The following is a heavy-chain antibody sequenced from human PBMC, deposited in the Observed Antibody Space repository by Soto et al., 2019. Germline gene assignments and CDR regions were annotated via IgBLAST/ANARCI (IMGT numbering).Heavy chain of an antibody. J-gene: IGHJ4*02. CDR2: IDPSDSQT. CDR1: GYSFAGYW. V-gene: IGHV5-10-1*01. D-gene: IGHD3-22*01. Sequence: PGESLKISCKGSGYSFAGYWITWVRQKPGKGLEWMGRIDPSDSQTYYSPSFRGHVTISVTKSITTVFLQWSSLRASDTAMYYCARQIYDSDTGPNFQYYFDSWGQGTTATFST. CDR3: ARQIYDSDTGPNFQYYFDS.